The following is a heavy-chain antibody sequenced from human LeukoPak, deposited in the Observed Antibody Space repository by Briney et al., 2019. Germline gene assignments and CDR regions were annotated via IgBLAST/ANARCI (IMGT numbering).Heavy chain of an antibody. Sequence: ASVKVSCKASGYTFTGFFMHWVRQAPGQGLEWMGIINPSGGSTSYTQKFQGRVTMTRDTSTSTVYMELSSLRSEDTAVYYCASLYSSGSTGNYYYGMDVWGKGTTVTVSS. CDR3: ASLYSSGSTGNYYYGMDV. CDR1: GYTFTGFF. J-gene: IGHJ6*04. V-gene: IGHV1-46*01. CDR2: INPSGGST. D-gene: IGHD6-19*01.